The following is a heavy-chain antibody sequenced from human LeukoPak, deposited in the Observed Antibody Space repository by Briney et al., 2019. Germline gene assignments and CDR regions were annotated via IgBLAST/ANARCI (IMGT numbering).Heavy chain of an antibody. CDR1: GGSISSSSYY. CDR2: IYYSGST. J-gene: IGHJ4*02. Sequence: ETLSLTCTVSGGSISSSSYYWGWIRQPPGKGLEWIGSIYYSGSTYYNPSLKSRVTISVDTSKNQFSLKLSSVTAADTAVYYCASTYYYDSSGYKVWGQGTLVTVSS. D-gene: IGHD3-22*01. CDR3: ASTYYYDSSGYKV. V-gene: IGHV4-39*07.